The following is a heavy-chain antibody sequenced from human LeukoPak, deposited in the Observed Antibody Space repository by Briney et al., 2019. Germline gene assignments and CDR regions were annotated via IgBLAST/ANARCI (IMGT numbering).Heavy chain of an antibody. Sequence: SETLSLTCTVSGGSISSNTYYWGWIRQPPGKGLEWIGSIYYSGSTNYNPSLKSRVTISVDTSKNQFSLKLSSVTAADTAVYYCARDRSSYDSGSYGGVFESWGQGTLVTVSS. J-gene: IGHJ4*02. CDR3: ARDRSSYDSGSYGGVFES. CDR2: IYYSGST. CDR1: GGSISSNTYY. V-gene: IGHV4-39*07. D-gene: IGHD3-10*01.